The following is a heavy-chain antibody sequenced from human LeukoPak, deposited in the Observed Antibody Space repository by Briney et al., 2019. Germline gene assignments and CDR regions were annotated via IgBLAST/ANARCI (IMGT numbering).Heavy chain of an antibody. D-gene: IGHD4-17*01. CDR3: ARGRSPTTVTTLSPNWFDP. Sequence: AGGSLRLSCAASGFTFSSYAMSWVRQAPGKGLEWVSAISGSGGSTYYADSVKGRFTISRDNSKNTLYLQMNSLRAEDTAVYYCARGRSPTTVTTLSPNWFDPWGQGTLVTVSS. J-gene: IGHJ5*02. CDR2: ISGSGGST. CDR1: GFTFSSYA. V-gene: IGHV3-23*01.